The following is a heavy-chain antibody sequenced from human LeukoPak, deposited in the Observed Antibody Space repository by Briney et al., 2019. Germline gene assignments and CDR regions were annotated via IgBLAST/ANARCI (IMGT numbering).Heavy chain of an antibody. V-gene: IGHV4-59*01. CDR3: ARQKTGAFDI. D-gene: IGHD1-14*01. CDR1: GGSFTDYY. CDR2: IYYTGT. Sequence: SETLSLTCTVSGGSFTDYYWSWIRQSPGKGLEWIGYIYYTGTSYNPSLKSRVTISADTSKNQFSLKLISVTAADTAVYYCARQKTGAFDIWGQGTMVTVSS. J-gene: IGHJ3*02.